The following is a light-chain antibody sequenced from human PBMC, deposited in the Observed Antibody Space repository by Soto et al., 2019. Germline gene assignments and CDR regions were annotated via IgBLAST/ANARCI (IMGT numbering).Light chain of an antibody. CDR3: QQFSSYPLT. J-gene: IGKJ4*01. V-gene: IGKV3-20*01. CDR1: QSISSDH. Sequence: EIVLTQSPGILSLSPGERATLACRASQSISSDHLAWYQQRPGQSPRLLIYGASSRTTGVPDRFSGSGSGTDFTLTISRLEPEDFAVYYCQQFSSYPLTFGGGTKVDIK. CDR2: GAS.